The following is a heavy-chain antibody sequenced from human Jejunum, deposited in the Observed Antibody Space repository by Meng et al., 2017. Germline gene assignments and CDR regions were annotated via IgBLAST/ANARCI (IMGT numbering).Heavy chain of an antibody. CDR2: CHDSVST. J-gene: IGHJ4*02. D-gene: IGHD1-26*01. Sequence: QQRGLGRLKPGGTLSLSGAVSGVSISSSVWWSWVRQPLGKGLEWIRECHDSVSTHYKPSLKSRVTIPVDKSKNQCSLKLNSVPAAETAVYYCASEWSGSYRHFDYWGQGTLVTVSS. CDR1: GVSISSSVW. V-gene: IGHV4-4*02. CDR3: ASEWSGSYRHFDY.